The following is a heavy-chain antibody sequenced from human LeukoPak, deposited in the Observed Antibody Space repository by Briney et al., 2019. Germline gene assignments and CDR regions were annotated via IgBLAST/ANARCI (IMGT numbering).Heavy chain of an antibody. Sequence: SETLSLTCRVSNYAINNGYYWSWIRQPPGKGLEWIGYMYYSGSTDYNPSLKSRVTMSMDTSKNQFSLKLSSVTAADTAVYYCARDPDYWGQGTLVTVSS. J-gene: IGHJ4*02. V-gene: IGHV4-61*01. CDR1: NYAINNGYY. CDR2: MYYSGST. CDR3: ARDPDY.